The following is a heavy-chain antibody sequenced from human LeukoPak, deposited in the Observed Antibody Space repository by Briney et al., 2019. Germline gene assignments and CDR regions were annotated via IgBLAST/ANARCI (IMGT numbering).Heavy chain of an antibody. Sequence: GGSLRLSCAASGFTFSSYWMSWVRQAPGKGLEWVANIKQDGSEKYYVDSVKGRFTISRDNAKNSLYLQMNSLRAEDTAVYYCARDGPYDDFWSSYYYYYFDYWGQGTLVTVSS. V-gene: IGHV3-7*01. CDR2: IKQDGSEK. CDR3: ARDGPYDDFWSSYYYYYFDY. D-gene: IGHD3-3*01. J-gene: IGHJ4*02. CDR1: GFTFSSYW.